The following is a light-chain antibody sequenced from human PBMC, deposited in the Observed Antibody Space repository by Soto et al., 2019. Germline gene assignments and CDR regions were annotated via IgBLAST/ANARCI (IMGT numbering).Light chain of an antibody. Sequence: QSALTQPASVSGSPGQSITISCTGTSSDVGGYNYVSWYQQHPGKAPKLMIYEVNNRPSGVSNRFSGSKSGNTASLTISGLQAEDEADYYCSSYTSSRNVVFGGGTKLTVL. CDR2: EVN. CDR1: SSDVGGYNY. J-gene: IGLJ2*01. CDR3: SSYTSSRNVV. V-gene: IGLV2-14*01.